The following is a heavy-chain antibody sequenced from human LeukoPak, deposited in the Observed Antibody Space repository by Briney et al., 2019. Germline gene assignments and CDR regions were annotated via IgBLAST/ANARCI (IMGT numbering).Heavy chain of an antibody. CDR1: GFTFDDYA. D-gene: IGHD3-10*01. CDR2: ISWNSGSI. J-gene: IGHJ4*02. Sequence: QPGRSLTLSCAASGFTFDDYAMHWVRQAPGKGLEWVSGISWNSGSIGYADSVKGRFTISRDNAKNSLYLQMYSLRAEDTALYYCANSGDYYYGSGSYRFDYWGQGTLVTVSS. V-gene: IGHV3-9*01. CDR3: ANSGDYYYGSGSYRFDY.